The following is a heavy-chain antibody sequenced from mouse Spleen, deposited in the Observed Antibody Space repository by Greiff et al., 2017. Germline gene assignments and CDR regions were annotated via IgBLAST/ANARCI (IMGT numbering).Heavy chain of an antibody. J-gene: IGHJ4*01. D-gene: IGHD1-1*01. CDR3: ARLPYYYGSSYEYAMDY. CDR1: GFTFSSYA. Sequence: EVKVEESGGGLVKLGGSLKLSCAASGFTFSSYAMSWVRQTPEKRLEWVATISSGGGNTYYPDSVKGRFTISRDNAKNTLYLQMSSLKSEDTAMYYCARLPYYYGSSYEYAMDYWGQGTSVTVSS. V-gene: IGHV5-9*04. CDR2: ISSGGGNT.